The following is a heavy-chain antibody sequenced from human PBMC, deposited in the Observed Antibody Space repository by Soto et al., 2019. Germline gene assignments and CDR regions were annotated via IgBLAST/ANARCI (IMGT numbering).Heavy chain of an antibody. Sequence: SETLSLTCTVSGGSISSDDYYWSWIRQAPGRGLEWIGYIHSSGSIYYNPSLKSRATMSIDTAGNQFSLKVSSVTVADTAVYYCARLYWSYYASSGYLDQWGQGTLVTVSS. CDR2: IHSSGSI. CDR1: GGSISSDDYY. J-gene: IGHJ4*02. D-gene: IGHD3-22*01. CDR3: ARLYWSYYASSGYLDQ. V-gene: IGHV4-30-4*01.